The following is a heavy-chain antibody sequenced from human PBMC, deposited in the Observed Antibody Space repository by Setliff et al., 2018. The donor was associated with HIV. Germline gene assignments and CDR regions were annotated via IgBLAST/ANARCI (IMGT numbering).Heavy chain of an antibody. CDR3: ARGYYDILTGYYYFDY. CDR2: INHSGST. V-gene: IGHV4-34*01. CDR1: GGSFSGYY. D-gene: IGHD3-9*01. Sequence: LSLTCVVYGGSFSGYYWTWIRQPPGKGLEWIGEINHSGSTKYNPSLKGRVTISVDTSKNQFSLKLSSVTAADTAVYYCARGYYDILTGYYYFDYWGQGTLVTVSS. J-gene: IGHJ4*02.